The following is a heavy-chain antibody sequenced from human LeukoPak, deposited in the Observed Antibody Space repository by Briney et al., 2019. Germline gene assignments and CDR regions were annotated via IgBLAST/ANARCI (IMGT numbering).Heavy chain of an antibody. V-gene: IGHV5-51*01. J-gene: IGHJ4*02. D-gene: IGHD6-19*01. CDR2: INPGDSDT. Sequence: GESLKISCKGSGYSFTSYWIGWVRQMPRKGLEWLGIINPGDSDTRYSPSFQGQVTISADKSISTANLQWSSLKASDTAMYYCARRIGSGWYDYWGQGTLVTVSS. CDR1: GYSFTSYW. CDR3: ARRIGSGWYDY.